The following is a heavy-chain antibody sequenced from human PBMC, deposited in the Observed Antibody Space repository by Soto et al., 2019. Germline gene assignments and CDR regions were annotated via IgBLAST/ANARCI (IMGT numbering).Heavy chain of an antibody. Sequence: GGSLRLSCAASGFTFSSYAMSWVRQAPGKGLEWVSAISGSGGSTYYADSVKGRFTISRDNSKNTLYLQMNSLRAEDTAVYYCAKAYYDSSGYYYGFDYWGQGTLVTVSS. V-gene: IGHV3-23*01. D-gene: IGHD3-22*01. J-gene: IGHJ4*02. CDR1: GFTFSSYA. CDR2: ISGSGGST. CDR3: AKAYYDSSGYYYGFDY.